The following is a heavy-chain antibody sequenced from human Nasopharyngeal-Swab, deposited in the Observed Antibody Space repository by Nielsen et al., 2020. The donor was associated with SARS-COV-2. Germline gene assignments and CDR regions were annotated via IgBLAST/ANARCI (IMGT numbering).Heavy chain of an antibody. J-gene: IGHJ4*02. D-gene: IGHD3-10*01. Sequence: ASVKVSCKASGYTFTSYYMHWVRQDPGQGLEWMGIINPSGGSTSYAQKFQGRVTMTRDTSTSTVYMELSSLRSEDTDVYYCARPVGRFGELSPFDYWGQGTLVTVSS. V-gene: IGHV1-46*01. CDR2: INPSGGST. CDR1: GYTFTSYY. CDR3: ARPVGRFGELSPFDY.